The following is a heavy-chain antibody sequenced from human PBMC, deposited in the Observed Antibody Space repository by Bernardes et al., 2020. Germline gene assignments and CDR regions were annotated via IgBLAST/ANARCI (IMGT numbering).Heavy chain of an antibody. CDR1: GFTFSSYS. CDR2: ISSSSSYI. D-gene: IGHD3-16*01. CDR3: ARVLGTRGYALDAFDI. V-gene: IGHV3-21*01. J-gene: IGHJ3*02. Sequence: GGSLRLSCAASGFTFSSYSMNWVRQAPGKGLEWVSSISSSSSYIYYADSVKGRFTISRDNAKNSLYLQMNSLRAEDTAVYYCARVLGTRGYALDAFDIWGQGKMVTVSS.